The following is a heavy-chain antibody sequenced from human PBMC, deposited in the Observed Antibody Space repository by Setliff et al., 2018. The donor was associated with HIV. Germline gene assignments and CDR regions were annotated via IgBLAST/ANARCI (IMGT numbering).Heavy chain of an antibody. Sequence: SVKVSCKASGGTFSSYAISWVRQAPGQGLEWMGGIIPILGIKKYAQKFQGRVTITADKSTSIAYMELSSLRSEDTAVYYCARGATYYYDSSGYYSLLADAFDTWGQGTMVTVSS. CDR3: ARGATYYYDSSGYYSLLADAFDT. D-gene: IGHD3-22*01. J-gene: IGHJ3*02. V-gene: IGHV1-69*10. CDR1: GGTFSSYA. CDR2: IIPILGIK.